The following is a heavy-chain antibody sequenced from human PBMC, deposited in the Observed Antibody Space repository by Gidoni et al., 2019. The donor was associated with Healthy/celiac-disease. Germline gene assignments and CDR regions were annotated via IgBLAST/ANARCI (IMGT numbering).Heavy chain of an antibody. D-gene: IGHD1-1*01. CDR2: IDYSGST. J-gene: IGHJ4*02. V-gene: IGHV4-39*07. CDR3: AGPDWRLDY. Sequence: QLQLQESGPGLVRPSETLSLTCTVSAGPISSSSYYWGLIRPPPGKGLEWIGSIDYSGSTYYNPSLKSRATISVDTSKNQFSLKLSSVTAADTAVYYCAGPDWRLDYWGQGTLVTVSS. CDR1: AGPISSSSYY.